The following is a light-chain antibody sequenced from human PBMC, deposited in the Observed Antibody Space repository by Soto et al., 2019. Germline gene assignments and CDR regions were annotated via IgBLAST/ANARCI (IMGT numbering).Light chain of an antibody. J-gene: IGKJ5*01. CDR1: QSVSSY. CDR3: QHRSIWPVS. V-gene: IGKV3-11*01. Sequence: EIVLTQSPATLSLSPGERATLFCRASQSVSSYLAWYQQKPGQAPRLLIFDASNRATDIPARFSGSGSATDFTLTISSLEPEDFAVYYCQHRSIWPVSFGQGTRLEIK. CDR2: DAS.